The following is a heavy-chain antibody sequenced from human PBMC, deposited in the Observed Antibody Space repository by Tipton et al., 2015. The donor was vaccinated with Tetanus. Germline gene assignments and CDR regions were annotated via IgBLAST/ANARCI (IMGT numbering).Heavy chain of an antibody. CDR2: IDYFGIT. D-gene: IGHD3-3*01. V-gene: IGHV4-59*01. Sequence: TLSLTCTVSGGSISTYHWNWIRQFPGKGLEWIGYIDYFGITKYNPSLKSRVAMSVDTSKNQLSLKLSSVTSADTAVYYCARTSGYLYSSYWGQGTLVTVSS. J-gene: IGHJ1*01. CDR1: GGSISTYH. CDR3: ARTSGYLYSSY.